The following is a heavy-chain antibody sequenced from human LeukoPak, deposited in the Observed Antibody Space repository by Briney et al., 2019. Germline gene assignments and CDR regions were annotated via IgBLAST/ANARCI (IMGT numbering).Heavy chain of an antibody. CDR3: ARGISGSYLDFDN. CDR1: GFTFDDYA. J-gene: IGHJ4*02. CDR2: ISGDGGST. D-gene: IGHD1-26*01. Sequence: GGSLRLSCAASGFTFDDYAMHWVRQAPGKGLEWVSLISGDGGSTYYADSVKGRFTISRDNAKNSLYLQMNSLRAEDTALYYCARGISGSYLDFDNWGQGTLVTVSS. V-gene: IGHV3-43*02.